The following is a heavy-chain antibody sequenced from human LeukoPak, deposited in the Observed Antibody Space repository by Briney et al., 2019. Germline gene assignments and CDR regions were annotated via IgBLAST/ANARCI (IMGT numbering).Heavy chain of an antibody. D-gene: IGHD6-13*01. CDR1: GFTFSSSP. CDR3: AREGTPGTLDY. CDR2: ISGDGGNT. Sequence: GVSLRLSCVASGFTFSSSPMHWVRQAPGKGLESISAISGDGGNTYYANSVRGRFTISRDNFEKTLYLQMGSLTAEDMAVYYCAREGTPGTLDYWGQGTLVTVSS. J-gene: IGHJ4*02. V-gene: IGHV3-64*01.